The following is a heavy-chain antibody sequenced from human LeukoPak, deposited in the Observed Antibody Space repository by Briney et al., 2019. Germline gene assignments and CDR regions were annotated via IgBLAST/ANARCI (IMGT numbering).Heavy chain of an antibody. V-gene: IGHV3-21*01. CDR3: ARDLRRYSYGYSDY. Sequence: GGSLRLSCAASGFTLSSYSMNWVRQAPGKGLEWVSSISSSSSYIYYADSVKGRFTISRDNAKNSLYLQMNSLRAEDTAVYYCARDLRRYSYGYSDYWGPGTLVTVSS. CDR2: ISSSSSYI. CDR1: GFTLSSYS. J-gene: IGHJ4*02. D-gene: IGHD5-18*01.